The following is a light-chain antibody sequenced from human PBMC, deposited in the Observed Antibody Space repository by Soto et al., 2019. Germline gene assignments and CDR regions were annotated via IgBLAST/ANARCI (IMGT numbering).Light chain of an antibody. V-gene: IGKV1-5*03. CDR1: QSISIW. Sequence: DIQMTQSPSTLSASVGARVTITCRASQSISIWLAWYQQKPGQAPKLLIYKASSLESGVPSRFSGSGSGTEFTRTISSVQPDDFATYYCQQYKAYSYTFGQGTKLEIK. CDR3: QQYKAYSYT. CDR2: KAS. J-gene: IGKJ2*01.